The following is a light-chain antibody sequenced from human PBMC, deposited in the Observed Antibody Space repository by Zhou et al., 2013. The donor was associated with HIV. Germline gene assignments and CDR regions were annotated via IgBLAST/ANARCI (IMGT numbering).Light chain of an antibody. CDR3: QQYNNWPPFT. CDR2: AAS. J-gene: IGKJ3*01. CDR1: QSVSNY. Sequence: EIVMTQSPATLSLSPGERATLSCRASQSVSNYLAWSQQKPGQPPRLLIYAASTRATGIPARFSGSGSGTEFTLTISGLQSEDFAVYYCQQYNNWPPFTFGPGTKVDIK. V-gene: IGKV3-15*01.